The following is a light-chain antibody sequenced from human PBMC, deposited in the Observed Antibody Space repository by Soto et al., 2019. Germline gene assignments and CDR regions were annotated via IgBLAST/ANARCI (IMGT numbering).Light chain of an antibody. CDR1: QSVLYSSNNKNY. CDR2: CAS. Sequence: IVMTQSPDSLAVSLGERATINCKSSQSVLYSSNNKNYLAWYQQKPGQPPKLLIYCASTRESGVPDRFSGSGSGTDFTLTISSLQAEDVAVYYCQQYYSTPLTFGGGTKVDIK. J-gene: IGKJ4*01. CDR3: QQYYSTPLT. V-gene: IGKV4-1*01.